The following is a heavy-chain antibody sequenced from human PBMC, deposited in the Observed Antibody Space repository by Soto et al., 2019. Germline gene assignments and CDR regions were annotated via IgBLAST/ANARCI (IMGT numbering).Heavy chain of an antibody. CDR2: INHSGST. CDR1: GGSFSGYY. V-gene: IGHV4-34*01. D-gene: IGHD6-13*01. J-gene: IGHJ6*02. CDR3: ARVFPAPYSSSLGGSENYYYYYGMDV. Sequence: PSETLSLTCAVSGGSFSGYYWSWIRQPPGKGLERIGEINHSGSTNYNPSLKSRVTISVDTSISTAYMELSSLRSEDTAVYYCARVFPAPYSSSLGGSENYYYYYGMDVWGQGTTVTVSS.